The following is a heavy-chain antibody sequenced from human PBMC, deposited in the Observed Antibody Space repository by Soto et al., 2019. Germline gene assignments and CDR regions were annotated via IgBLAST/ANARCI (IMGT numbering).Heavy chain of an antibody. CDR3: AKIAAAYYYYYGMDV. D-gene: IGHD6-13*01. CDR1: GYSFTSYW. CDR2: IDPSDSYT. J-gene: IGHJ6*02. Sequence: GESLKISCKGSGYSFTSYWISWVRQMPGKGLEWMGRIDPSDSYTNYSPSFQGHVTISADKPISTAYLQWSSLKASDTAMYYCAKIAAAYYYYYGMDVWGQGTTVTVS. V-gene: IGHV5-10-1*01.